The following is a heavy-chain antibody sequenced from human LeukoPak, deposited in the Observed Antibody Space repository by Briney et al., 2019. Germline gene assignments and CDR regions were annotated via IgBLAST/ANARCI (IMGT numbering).Heavy chain of an antibody. V-gene: IGHV1-18*01. D-gene: IGHD3-22*01. CDR2: ISPFNGNT. CDR3: ARDRVITMIVGNDAFDI. J-gene: IGHJ3*02. Sequence: ASVKVSCKASGYTFTSYGITWVRQAPGKGLEWMGWISPFNGNTNYAQKFQGRVSMTTDTSTNTTYMELKSLRSDDTAVYYCARDRVITMIVGNDAFDIWGQGTMVTVSS. CDR1: GYTFTSYG.